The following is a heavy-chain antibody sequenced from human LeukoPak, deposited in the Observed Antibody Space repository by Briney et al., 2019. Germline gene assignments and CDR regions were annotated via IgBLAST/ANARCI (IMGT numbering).Heavy chain of an antibody. J-gene: IGHJ4*02. CDR1: GGSFSGYY. CDR3: ARDGYSSGWYPTPAGY. Sequence: SETLSLTCAVYGGSFSGYYWSWIRQPPGKGLEWIGEINHSGSTNYNPSLKSRVTISVDTSKNQFSLKLSSVTAADTAVYYCARDGYSSGWYPTPAGYWGQGTLVTVSS. D-gene: IGHD6-19*01. V-gene: IGHV4-34*01. CDR2: INHSGST.